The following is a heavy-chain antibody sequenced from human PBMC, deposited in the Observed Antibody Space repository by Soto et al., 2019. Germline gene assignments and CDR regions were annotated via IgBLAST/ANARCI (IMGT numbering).Heavy chain of an antibody. CDR3: ARDRRDTMASLGFDP. D-gene: IGHD3-10*01. CDR1: GGSISSGGYY. J-gene: IGHJ5*02. Sequence: QVQLQESGPGLVKPSQTLSLTCTVSGGSISSGGYYWSWIRQHPGKGLEWIGYIYYSGSTYYNPSLKSRVTISVDTSKNQFSLKLSSVTAADTAVYYCARDRRDTMASLGFDPWGQGTLVTVSS. V-gene: IGHV4-31*03. CDR2: IYYSGST.